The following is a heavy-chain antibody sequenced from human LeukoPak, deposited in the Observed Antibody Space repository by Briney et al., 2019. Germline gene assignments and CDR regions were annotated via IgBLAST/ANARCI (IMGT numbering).Heavy chain of an antibody. D-gene: IGHD3-9*01. CDR1: GFTFSTYT. CDR3: AKEVLNYEIPHWYFDL. CDR2: MSGSEDYI. V-gene: IGHV3-23*01. J-gene: IGHJ2*01. Sequence: GGSLRLSCAASGFTFSTYTMSWVRQVPGKGLEWVSAMSGSEDYIYYADSVKGRFTISRDNSKNTLYLQMNSLRAEDTAVYHCAKEVLNYEIPHWYFDLWGRGTLVTVSS.